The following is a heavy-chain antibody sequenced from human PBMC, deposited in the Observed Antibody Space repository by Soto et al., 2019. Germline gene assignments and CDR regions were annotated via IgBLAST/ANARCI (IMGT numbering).Heavy chain of an antibody. Sequence: PSETLSLTCTASGGSISSYYWSWVRQPPGKGLEWIGYIYYSGSTNYNPSLKSRVTISVDTSKNQFSLKLSSVTAADTAVYYCARDLRFGELYYYYYMDVWGKGTTVTVSS. CDR3: ARDLRFGELYYYYYMDV. CDR1: GGSISSYY. V-gene: IGHV4-59*01. D-gene: IGHD3-10*01. J-gene: IGHJ6*03. CDR2: IYYSGST.